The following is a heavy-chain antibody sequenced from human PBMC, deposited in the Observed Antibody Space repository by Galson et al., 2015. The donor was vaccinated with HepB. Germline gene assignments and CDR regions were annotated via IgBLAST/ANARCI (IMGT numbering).Heavy chain of an antibody. CDR3: ADYYYDSSGATEYFQH. D-gene: IGHD3-22*01. Sequence: SLRLSCAASGFTFSDYYMSWIRQAPGKGLEWISYISSSSSYTNYADSVKGRFTISRDNAKKSLYLQMNSLRAEDTAVYYCADYYYDSSGATEYFQHWGQGTLVTVSS. J-gene: IGHJ1*01. V-gene: IGHV3-11*06. CDR1: GFTFSDYY. CDR2: ISSSSSYT.